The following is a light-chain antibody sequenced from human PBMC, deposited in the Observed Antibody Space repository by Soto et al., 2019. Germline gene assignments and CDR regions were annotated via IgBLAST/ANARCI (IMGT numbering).Light chain of an antibody. Sequence: DIPLTQSPSFLSASVGDRVTITCRASQGITSYLAWYQQKPGKAPKLLIYAASTLQSGVPCRFSGSGSGTEFSLTISSLQPEDFATYYCLQVNSYPYSFGQGTKLEIK. V-gene: IGKV1-9*01. CDR3: LQVNSYPYS. J-gene: IGKJ2*01. CDR2: AAS. CDR1: QGITSY.